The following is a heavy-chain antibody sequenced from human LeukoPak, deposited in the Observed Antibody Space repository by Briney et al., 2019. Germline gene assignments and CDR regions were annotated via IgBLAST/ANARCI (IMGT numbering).Heavy chain of an antibody. CDR3: GKTAVGYSSGQKPAWPVDY. CDR2: IFGSGGSP. Sequence: GGSLRLSCEASGFTFGSHAMYWVRQAPGKGLEWVAGIFGSGGSPHYADPVKGRFTISRDNSRNTVYLQINSLRAEDTAVYYCGKTAVGYSSGQKPAWPVDYWGQGTLVTVSS. J-gene: IGHJ4*02. V-gene: IGHV3-23*01. D-gene: IGHD5-18*01. CDR1: GFTFGSHA.